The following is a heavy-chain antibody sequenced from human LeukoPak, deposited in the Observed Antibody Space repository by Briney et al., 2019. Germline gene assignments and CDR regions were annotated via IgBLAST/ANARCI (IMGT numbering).Heavy chain of an antibody. J-gene: IGHJ4*02. V-gene: IGHV3-23*01. CDR3: ARSDCNSIHCYVRDY. Sequence: PGGSLRLSCAASGFTFNSHAMSWVRRAPWKGLERVSLISGSGDTTSYADPVKGRFTISRDNSKNTLFLQMNSLRAEDTAVYFCARSDCNSIHCYVRDYWGQGTLVTVSS. D-gene: IGHD2/OR15-2a*01. CDR2: ISGSGDTT. CDR1: GFTFNSHA.